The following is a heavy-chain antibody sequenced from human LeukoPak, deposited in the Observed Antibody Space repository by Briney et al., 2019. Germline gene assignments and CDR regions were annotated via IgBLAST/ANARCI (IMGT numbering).Heavy chain of an antibody. J-gene: IGHJ4*02. D-gene: IGHD1-14*01. CDR1: GYTFTDYY. CDR3: ARDTTVSPSY. CDR2: ISTHNDNT. Sequence: ASVKVSCKASGYTFTDYYMHWVRQAPGQGLEWMGWISTHNDNTNYVQKLQGRVTMTTDTSTSTAYMELRSLRSDDTAVYYCARDTTVSPSYWGQGTLVTVSS. V-gene: IGHV1-18*04.